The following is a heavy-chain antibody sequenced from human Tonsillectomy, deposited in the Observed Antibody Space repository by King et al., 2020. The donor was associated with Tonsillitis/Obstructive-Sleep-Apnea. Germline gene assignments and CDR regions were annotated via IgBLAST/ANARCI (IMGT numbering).Heavy chain of an antibody. CDR2: ISGSGGST. V-gene: IGHV3-23*04. CDR1: GFTFSHYA. J-gene: IGHJ4*02. D-gene: IGHD6-13*01. Sequence: VQLVESGGGLVQPGGSLRLSCAASGFTFSHYAMSWVRQAPGKGLEWVSAISGSGGSTFYADSVKGRFTISRDNSKNTLYLQMNSLRAEDTAVYYCAKGIMAAHTFDYWGQGTLVTVSS. CDR3: AKGIMAAHTFDY.